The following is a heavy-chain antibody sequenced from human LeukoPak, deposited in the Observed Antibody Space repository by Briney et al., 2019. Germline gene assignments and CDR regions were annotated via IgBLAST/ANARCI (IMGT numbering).Heavy chain of an antibody. CDR3: ARGGAIIQWELLDY. CDR1: GFTFSSFA. CDR2: IWYDGGNK. Sequence: GGSLRLSCAASGFTFSSFAMLWVRQAPGKGLEWLAFIWYDGGNKYYADSLKGRFTISRDNAKNSLYLQMNSLRAEDTAVYYCARGGAIIQWELLDYWGQGTLVTVSS. D-gene: IGHD1-26*01. V-gene: IGHV3-33*01. J-gene: IGHJ4*02.